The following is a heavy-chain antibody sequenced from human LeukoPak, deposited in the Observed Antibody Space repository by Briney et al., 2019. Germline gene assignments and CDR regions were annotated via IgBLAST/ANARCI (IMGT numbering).Heavy chain of an antibody. V-gene: IGHV1-2*06. CDR3: GRDYYSGTYAH. CDR2: INPNNGDT. Sequence: ASVKVSCKASGYTFTACHMHWLRQAPGQGLEWVGRINPNNGDTYYAQKFQGRVTMTTDASISTAYMELTSLTSDDTALYFCGRDYYSGTYAHWGQGTQVTVSS. J-gene: IGHJ4*02. CDR1: GYTFTACH. D-gene: IGHD1-26*01.